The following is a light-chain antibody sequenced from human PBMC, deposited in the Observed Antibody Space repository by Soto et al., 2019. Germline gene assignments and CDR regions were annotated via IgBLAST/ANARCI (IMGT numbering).Light chain of an antibody. CDR1: SSDVGGFNY. Sequence: QSALTQPRSVSGSPGQSVTISCTGTSSDVGGFNYVSWYQKHPGKAPKVMIYDVSKRPSGVPDRFSGSKSGNTASLTISGLQAEDEADYYCCSYAGSYTYVFATGTKVTVL. CDR2: DVS. J-gene: IGLJ1*01. CDR3: CSYAGSYTYV. V-gene: IGLV2-11*01.